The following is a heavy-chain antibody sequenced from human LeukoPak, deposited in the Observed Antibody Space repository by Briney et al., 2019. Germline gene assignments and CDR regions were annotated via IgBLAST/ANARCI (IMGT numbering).Heavy chain of an antibody. Sequence: SETLSLTCIVSGGSITSYYWSWIRQPPGKGLEWIGRIYTSGTTKYNPSLKSRVTISVDTSKNQFSLRLSSVTAADTAVYYCARGRGPDYDYYCMDVWGKGPRSPSR. CDR2: IYTSGTT. V-gene: IGHV4-4*07. CDR1: GGSITSYY. J-gene: IGHJ6*03. CDR3: ARGRGPDYDYYCMDV.